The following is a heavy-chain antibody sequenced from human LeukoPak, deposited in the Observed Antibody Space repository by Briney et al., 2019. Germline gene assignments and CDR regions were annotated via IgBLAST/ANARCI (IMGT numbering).Heavy chain of an antibody. CDR2: INPSSGNT. V-gene: IGHV3-23*01. J-gene: IGHJ4*02. CDR1: GFTLTNYA. CDR3: AKDAVLLWFGESSSDFDY. D-gene: IGHD3-10*01. Sequence: GGSLRLSCAASGFTLTNYAMSWVRQAPGKGLEWVSSINPSSGNTYYADSVKGRFTIFGDNSKDTLYLQMNSLRAEDTAVYYCAKDAVLLWFGESSSDFDYWGQGTLVTVSS.